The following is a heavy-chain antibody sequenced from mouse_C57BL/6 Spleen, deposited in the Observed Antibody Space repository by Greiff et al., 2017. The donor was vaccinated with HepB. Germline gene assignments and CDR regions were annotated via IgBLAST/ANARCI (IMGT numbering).Heavy chain of an antibody. CDR1: GFTFSDYY. D-gene: IGHD1-1*01. CDR2: INYDGSST. Sequence: DVHLVESEGGLVQPGSSMKLSCTASGFTFSDYYMAWVRQVPEKGLEWVANINYDGSSTYYLDSLKSRFIISRDNAKNILYLQMSSLKSEDTATYYCARDRGITTVVATDAMDYWGQGTSVTVSS. CDR3: ARDRGITTVVATDAMDY. J-gene: IGHJ4*01. V-gene: IGHV5-16*01.